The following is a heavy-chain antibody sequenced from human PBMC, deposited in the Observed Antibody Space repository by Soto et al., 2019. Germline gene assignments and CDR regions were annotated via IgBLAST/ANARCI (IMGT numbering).Heavy chain of an antibody. CDR1: GGSISSGGYY. V-gene: IGHV4-31*03. D-gene: IGHD2-2*01. CDR3: ARVPLCTSCFLRQNQYFDY. Sequence: SETLSLTCTVSGGSISSGGYYWSWIRQHPGKGLEWIGYIYYSGSTYYNPSLKSRVTISVDTSKNQFSLKLSSVTAADTAVFSCARVPLCTSCFLRQNQYFDYWGQGTLVTVSS. CDR2: IYYSGST. J-gene: IGHJ4*02.